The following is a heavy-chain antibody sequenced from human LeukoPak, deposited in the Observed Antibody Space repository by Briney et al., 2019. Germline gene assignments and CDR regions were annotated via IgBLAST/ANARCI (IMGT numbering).Heavy chain of an antibody. D-gene: IGHD5-24*01. V-gene: IGHV1-3*01. CDR2: INAGNGHT. CDR1: GYTFSGYA. J-gene: IGHJ4*02. CDR3: ARGIWSATRVDYYLDN. Sequence: ASVKVSCKASGYTFSGYAIHWVRQAPGQRFEWMGWINAGNGHTKYSQNFQGRVTITRDSSANIVYMELSSLTSEDAAVYYCARGIWSATRVDYYLDNWGQGTLVTVSS.